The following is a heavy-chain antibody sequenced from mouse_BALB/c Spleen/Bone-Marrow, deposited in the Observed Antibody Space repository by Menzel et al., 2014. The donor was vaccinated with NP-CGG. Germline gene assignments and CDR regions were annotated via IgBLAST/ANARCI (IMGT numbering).Heavy chain of an antibody. V-gene: IGHV14-3*02. CDR3: GRGFTDFDY. CDR2: IDPANGNT. Sequence: EVQLQESGAEFVKPGASVKLSCTASGFNIKDTYMDWVKQRPEQGLEWIGRIDPANGNTKYDPKFQGKATITADTSSNTAYLQLSSLTSEDTAVYYCGRGFTDFDYWGQGTTLTVSP. CDR1: GFNIKDTY. J-gene: IGHJ2*01.